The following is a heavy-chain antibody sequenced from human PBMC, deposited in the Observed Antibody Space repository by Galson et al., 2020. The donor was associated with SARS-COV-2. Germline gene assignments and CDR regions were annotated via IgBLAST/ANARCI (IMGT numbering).Heavy chain of an antibody. CDR2: IYYNGEN. V-gene: IGHV4-39*07. CDR1: GASITTSGYH. CDR3: AAFTDFYGIFF. D-gene: IGHD3-10*01. Sequence: SEPLSLTCAVSGASITTSGYHWGWFRQPPVKGLEWIGSIYYNGENYYNPSLKSRVTISRDTSKNQFSLNLNSVTAADTATYYCAAFTDFYGIFFWGQGTLVTASS. J-gene: IGHJ4*02.